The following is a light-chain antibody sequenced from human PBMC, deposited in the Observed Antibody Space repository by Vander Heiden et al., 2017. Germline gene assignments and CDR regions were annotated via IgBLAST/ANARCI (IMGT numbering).Light chain of an antibody. CDR1: SSNIGNNY. Sequence: SVLTQPPSVSAAPGQKVTISCSGSSSNIGNNYVAWYQQLPGAAPKLLIYENDKRPSGIPGRFSGSKSGTSATLGITGLQTGDEADYYCGTWDSSLSAGVFGGGTTLTVL. J-gene: IGLJ2*01. V-gene: IGLV1-51*02. CDR3: GTWDSSLSAGV. CDR2: END.